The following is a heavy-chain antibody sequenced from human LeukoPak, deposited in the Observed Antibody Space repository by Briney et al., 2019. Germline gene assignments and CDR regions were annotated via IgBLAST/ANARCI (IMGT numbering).Heavy chain of an antibody. CDR1: GYTFTSYG. Sequence: ASVKVSCKASGYTFTSYGISWVRQAPGQGLEWMGWISAYNGNTNYAQKLQGRVTMTTDTSTSTAYMELRSLRSDDTAVYYCARDFPRRYFDWMTQDGAENWFDPWGQGTLVTVSS. CDR2: ISAYNGNT. CDR3: ARDFPRRYFDWMTQDGAENWFDP. D-gene: IGHD3-9*01. J-gene: IGHJ5*02. V-gene: IGHV1-18*01.